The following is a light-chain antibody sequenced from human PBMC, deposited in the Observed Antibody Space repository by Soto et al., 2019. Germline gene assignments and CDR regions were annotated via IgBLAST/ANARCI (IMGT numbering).Light chain of an antibody. Sequence: QAVVTQEPSLTESPGGTVTLTCASSTGAVTTGYYPSWFQHKPGHAPRALIYNTNDKHSWTPARLSGSLLGDKAALTLSGVQPEDEAEYYCLLYYGGSWVFGGGTKLTVL. CDR1: TGAVTTGYY. V-gene: IGLV7-43*01. J-gene: IGLJ3*02. CDR2: NTN. CDR3: LLYYGGSWV.